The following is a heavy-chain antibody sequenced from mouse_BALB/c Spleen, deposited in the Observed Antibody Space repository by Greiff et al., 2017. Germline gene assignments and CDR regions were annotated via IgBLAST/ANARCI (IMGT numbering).Heavy chain of an antibody. J-gene: IGHJ4*01. CDR3: ARAYYRYDGGAMDY. D-gene: IGHD2-14*01. CDR1: GYSITSDYA. Sequence: VQLKESGPGLVKPSQSLSLTCTVTGYSITSDYAWNWIRQFPGNKLEWMGYISYSGSTSYNPSLKSRISITRDTSKNQFFLQLNSVTTEDTATYYCARAYYRYDGGAMDYWGQGTSVTVSS. V-gene: IGHV3-2*02. CDR2: ISYSGST.